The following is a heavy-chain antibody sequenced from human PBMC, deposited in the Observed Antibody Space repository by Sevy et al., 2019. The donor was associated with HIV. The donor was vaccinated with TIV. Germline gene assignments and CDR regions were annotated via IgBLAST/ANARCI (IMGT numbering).Heavy chain of an antibody. V-gene: IGHV3-30*02. CDR1: GFTFSDYG. J-gene: IGHJ4*02. Sequence: GGSLRLSCTTSGFTFSDYGMHWVRRAPGKGLEWVTFIGYNGADRYYSDSVKGRFAISRDNSKNTLLLQMNSLRAEDTAIYYCVKNMASAGTGGFDYWGQGALVTVSS. CDR3: VKNMASAGTGGFDY. CDR2: IGYNGADR. D-gene: IGHD6-13*01.